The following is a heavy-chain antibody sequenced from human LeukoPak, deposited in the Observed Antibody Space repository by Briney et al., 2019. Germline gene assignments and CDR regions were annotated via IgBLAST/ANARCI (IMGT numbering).Heavy chain of an antibody. CDR2: ISYDGSNK. V-gene: IGHV3-30*18. D-gene: IGHD6-13*01. J-gene: IGHJ5*02. CDR3: AKDIRSWSSIRYNWFDP. CDR1: GFTFSSYG. Sequence: PGRSLRLSCAASGFTFSSYGMHWVRQAPGKGLEWVAVISYDGSNKYYADSVKGRFTISRDNSKNTLYLQMNSLRAEDTAVYYCAKDIRSWSSIRYNWFDPWGQGTLVTVSS.